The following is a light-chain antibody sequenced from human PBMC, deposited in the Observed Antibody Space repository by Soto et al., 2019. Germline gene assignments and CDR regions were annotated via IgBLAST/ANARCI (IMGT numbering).Light chain of an antibody. CDR1: QSVLYSSNNKSY. Sequence: DIVMTQSPDSLAVSLGERATINCKSSQSVLYSSNNKSYLAWYQQKPGQPPKLLIYWTSTRESGVPDRFSGSGSGTDFTLTISSLQAEDVAVYYCQQYYNTPYTFGQGTRWISN. CDR2: WTS. CDR3: QQYYNTPYT. J-gene: IGKJ2*01. V-gene: IGKV4-1*01.